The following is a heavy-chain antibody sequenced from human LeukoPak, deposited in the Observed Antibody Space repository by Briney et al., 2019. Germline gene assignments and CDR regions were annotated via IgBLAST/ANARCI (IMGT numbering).Heavy chain of an antibody. J-gene: IGHJ6*03. D-gene: IGHD3-22*01. CDR1: GGSISSYY. V-gene: IGHV4-59*01. Sequence: PSETLSLTCTVSGGSISSYYWSWIRQPPGKGLEWIGYIYYSGSTNYNPSLKSRVTISVDTSKNQFSLKLSSVTAADTAVYYCAGASNYYDSSGYYYYYYMDVWGKGTTVTISS. CDR2: IYYSGST. CDR3: AGASNYYDSSGYYYYYYMDV.